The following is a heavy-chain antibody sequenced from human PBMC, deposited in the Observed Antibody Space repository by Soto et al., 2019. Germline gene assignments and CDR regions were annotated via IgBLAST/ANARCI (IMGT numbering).Heavy chain of an antibody. CDR1: GFTFSSYA. Sequence: EVQLLESGGGLVQPGGSLRLSCAASGFTFSSYAMSWVRXXPGXXXXXXXAISGSGGSTYYADSVKGRFTISRDNSKNTLYLQXNSLXXXXXXXXXXXXXXXXXXXXXXXXXXYWGQGTLVTVSS. V-gene: IGHV3-23*01. CDR3: XXXXXXXXXXXXXXXXY. CDR2: ISGSGGST. J-gene: IGHJ4*02.